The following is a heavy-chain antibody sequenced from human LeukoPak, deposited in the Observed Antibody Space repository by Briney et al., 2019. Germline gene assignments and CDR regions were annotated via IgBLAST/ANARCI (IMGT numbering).Heavy chain of an antibody. CDR3: AKEFGHYYDSSGYYYDY. CDR1: GFTFSSYA. CDR2: ISGSGGST. V-gene: IGHV3-23*01. J-gene: IGHJ4*02. Sequence: GGSLRLSCAASGFTFSSYAMSWVRKAPGKGLEWVSAISGSGGSTYYADSVKGRFTISRDNSKNTLYLQMNSLRAEDTAVYYCAKEFGHYYDSSGYYYDYWGQGTLVTVSS. D-gene: IGHD3-22*01.